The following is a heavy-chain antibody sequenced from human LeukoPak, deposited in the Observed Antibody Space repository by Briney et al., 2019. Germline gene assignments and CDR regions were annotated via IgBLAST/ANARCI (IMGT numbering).Heavy chain of an antibody. CDR2: IYYSGST. J-gene: IGHJ4*02. D-gene: IGHD3-10*02. Sequence: SETLSLTCTVSGGSISSSSYYWGWIRQPPGKGLEWIGSIYYSGSTYYNPSLKSRVTISVDTSKNQFSLKLSSVTAADTAVYYCARHVPGYYFDYWGQGTLVTVSS. V-gene: IGHV4-39*01. CDR1: GGSISSSSYY. CDR3: ARHVPGYYFDY.